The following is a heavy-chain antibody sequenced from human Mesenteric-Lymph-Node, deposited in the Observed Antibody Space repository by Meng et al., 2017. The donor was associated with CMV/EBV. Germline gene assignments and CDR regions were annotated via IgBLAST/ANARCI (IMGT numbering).Heavy chain of an antibody. J-gene: IGHJ5*02. CDR1: GFTFSSYS. D-gene: IGHD3-22*01. CDR3: AKGLGNYYDSSGYPNWFDP. Sequence: GGSLRLSCAASGFTFSSYSMNWVRQAPGKGLEWVSSISSSSSYIYYADSVKGRFTISRDNSKNTLYLQMNTLRAEDTAVYYCAKGLGNYYDSSGYPNWFDPWGQGTLVTVSS. V-gene: IGHV3-21*01. CDR2: ISSSSSYI.